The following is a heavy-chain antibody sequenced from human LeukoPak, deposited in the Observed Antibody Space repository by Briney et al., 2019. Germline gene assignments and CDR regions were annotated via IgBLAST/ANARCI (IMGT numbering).Heavy chain of an antibody. CDR1: GFTFSAYW. V-gene: IGHV3-74*03. CDR2: ISPDGSIT. CDR3: ARPGDGFDY. J-gene: IGHJ4*02. D-gene: IGHD1-1*01. Sequence: GGSLRLSCAASGFTFSAYWMHGVRQAPGEGLVWVSRISPDGSITTYADSVKGRFTISRDNAKNTLYLQMSSLRAEDTAVYYCARPGDGFDYWGQGTLVTVSS.